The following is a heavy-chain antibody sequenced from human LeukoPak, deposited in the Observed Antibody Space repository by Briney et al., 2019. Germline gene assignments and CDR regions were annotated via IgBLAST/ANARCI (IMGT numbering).Heavy chain of an antibody. D-gene: IGHD3-10*01. CDR2: INAGNGNT. J-gene: IGHJ4*02. CDR1: EYTFTNYA. CDR3: ARDRFGEGVDS. Sequence: VASVKVSCKASEYTFTNYAMHWVRQAPGQRLEWMGWINAGNGNTKYSQKFQGRVTITRDTSASTAYMELSSLRSEDTAVYYCARDRFGEGVDSWGQGTLVTVSS. V-gene: IGHV1-3*01.